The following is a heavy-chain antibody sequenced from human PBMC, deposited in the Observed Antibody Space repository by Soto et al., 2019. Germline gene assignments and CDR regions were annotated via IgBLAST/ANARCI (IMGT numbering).Heavy chain of an antibody. CDR1: GFTFSSYW. D-gene: IGHD1-26*01. V-gene: IGHV3-74*01. Sequence: EVQLVESGGGLVQPGASLRLSCAASGFTFSSYWMHWVRQAPGKGPVWVSRINSDGSSTSYADSVKGRFTISRDNAENTLYLQMNSLRAEDTAVYYCASTLGATTNYWGQGTLVTVSS. CDR3: ASTLGATTNY. CDR2: INSDGSST. J-gene: IGHJ4*02.